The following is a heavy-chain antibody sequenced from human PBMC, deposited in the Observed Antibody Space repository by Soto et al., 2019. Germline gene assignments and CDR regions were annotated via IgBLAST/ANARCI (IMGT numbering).Heavy chain of an antibody. CDR2: INHSGST. D-gene: IGHD2-21*02. V-gene: IGHV4-34*01. CDR3: AGPSSDCGGDCYYFDY. J-gene: IGHJ4*02. CDR1: GGSFSGYY. Sequence: SETLSLTCALYGGSFSGYYWSWIRQPPGKGLEWIGEINHSGSTNYNPSLKSRVTISVDTSKNQSSLKLSSVTAADTAVYYCAGPSSDCGGDCYYFDYWGQGALVTVSS.